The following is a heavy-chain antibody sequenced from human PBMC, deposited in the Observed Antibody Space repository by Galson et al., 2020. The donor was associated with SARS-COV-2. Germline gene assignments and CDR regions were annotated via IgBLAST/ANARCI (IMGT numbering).Heavy chain of an antibody. Sequence: ASVKVSCKTSGYTLTDYLIHWVRQAPGQGLEWMGWMNPGNGGTKFALQFQGRVAMTGDTSIRTAYMELRSLTSDDTALYFCARDIVTIPNTSGFGAWGQGTLVTVSS. D-gene: IGHD1-1*01. CDR2: MNPGNGGT. V-gene: IGHV1-2*02. CDR3: ARDIVTIPNTSGFGA. CDR1: GYTLTDYL. J-gene: IGHJ4*02.